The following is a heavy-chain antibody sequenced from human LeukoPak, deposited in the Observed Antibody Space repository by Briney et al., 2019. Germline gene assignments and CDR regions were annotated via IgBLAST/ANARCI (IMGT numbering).Heavy chain of an antibody. Sequence: GESLKISCKGSGYSFTSYWIGWVRQMPGKGLEWMGIIYPGDSDTRYSPSFQGQVTISADKSISTAYLQWSSLKASDTAMYYCATRVGQYCTNGVCYFDAFDIWGQGTMVTVSS. CDR1: GYSFTSYW. V-gene: IGHV5-51*01. CDR2: IYPGDSDT. D-gene: IGHD2-8*01. J-gene: IGHJ3*02. CDR3: ATRVGQYCTNGVCYFDAFDI.